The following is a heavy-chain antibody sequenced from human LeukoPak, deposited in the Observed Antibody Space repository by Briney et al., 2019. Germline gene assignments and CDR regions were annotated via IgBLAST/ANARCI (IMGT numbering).Heavy chain of an antibody. CDR2: IYPDDSDT. Sequence: GESLKISCKGSGNRFTRSWIGWVRQMPGKGLEWMGSIYPDDSDTNYSPSFQGQVTISADKSISTAYLQWSSLKASDTAMYYCARVGWFGELSFNNAFDIWGQGTMVTVSS. V-gene: IGHV5-51*01. CDR3: ARVGWFGELSFNNAFDI. D-gene: IGHD3-10*01. CDR1: GNRFTRSW. J-gene: IGHJ3*02.